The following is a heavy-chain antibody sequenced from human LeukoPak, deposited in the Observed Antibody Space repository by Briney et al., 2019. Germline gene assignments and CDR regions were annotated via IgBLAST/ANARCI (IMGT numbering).Heavy chain of an antibody. CDR1: GFTFSSCW. V-gene: IGHV3-7*01. Sequence: GGSLRLSCAASGFTFSSCWMSWVRQAPGKGLEWVANIKQDGSEKYYVDSVKGRFTISRDNAKNSLYLQMNSLRAADTAVYYCARDPLNYYDSSGYYYGDAFDIWGQGTMVTVSS. CDR3: ARDPLNYYDSSGYYYGDAFDI. D-gene: IGHD3-22*01. J-gene: IGHJ3*02. CDR2: IKQDGSEK.